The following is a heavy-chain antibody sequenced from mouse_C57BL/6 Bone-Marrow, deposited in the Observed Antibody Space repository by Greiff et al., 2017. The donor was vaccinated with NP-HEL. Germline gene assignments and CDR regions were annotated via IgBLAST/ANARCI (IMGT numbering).Heavy chain of an antibody. CDR1: GFPITSGYY. D-gene: IGHD3-2*02. CDR2: ITHSGET. CDR3: AGDVDSSD. V-gene: IGHV12-3*01. Sequence: VQLVESGPGLVKPSQSLFLTCSITGFPITSGYYWIWIRQSPGKPLEWMGYITHSGETFYNPSLQSPISITRETSKNQFFLQLNSVTTEDTAMYYCAGDVDSSDWGQGTTLTVSS. J-gene: IGHJ2*01.